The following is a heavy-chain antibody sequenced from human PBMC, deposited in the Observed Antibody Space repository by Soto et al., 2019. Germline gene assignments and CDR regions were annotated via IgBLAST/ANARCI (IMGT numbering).Heavy chain of an antibody. J-gene: IGHJ4*02. CDR1: GYTFTSYG. D-gene: IGHD3-10*01. CDR2: ISAYNGNT. V-gene: IGHV1-18*01. CDR3: ARDSIRWFGELCGPDY. Sequence: QVQLVQSGAEVKKPGASVKVSCKASGYTFTSYGISWVRQAPGQGLEWMGWISAYNGNTNYAQKLQGRVTMTTDTSTSPAYMELRSLGSDATAVYYCARDSIRWFGELCGPDYWGQGTLVTVSS.